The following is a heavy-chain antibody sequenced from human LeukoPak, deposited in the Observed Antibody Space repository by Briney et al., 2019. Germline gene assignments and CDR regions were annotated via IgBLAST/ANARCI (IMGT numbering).Heavy chain of an antibody. CDR3: AKGLREYDFWSGYAT. V-gene: IGHV3-23*01. D-gene: IGHD3-3*01. CDR1: GFTFSSYA. Sequence: GGSLRLSCAASGFTFSSYAMMWVRQAPGKGLDWVSTISVSGGSPNYANSVKGRFTISRDNSKNTLFLQMNSLRAEDTALYYCAKGLREYDFWSGYATWGQGTLVTVSS. J-gene: IGHJ5*02. CDR2: ISVSGGSP.